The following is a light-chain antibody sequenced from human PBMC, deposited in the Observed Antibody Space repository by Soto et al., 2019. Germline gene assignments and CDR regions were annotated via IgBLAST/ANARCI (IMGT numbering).Light chain of an antibody. J-gene: IGKJ4*01. Sequence: AIRMTQSPSSLSASTGDRVTITCRASQGISSYLAWYQQKPGKAPKLLIYAASTLQSGVPSRFSGSGSGTDFTLTISCLQPEDFATYYCQQSYSTPLTFGGGTKVDIK. CDR2: AAS. CDR3: QQSYSTPLT. V-gene: IGKV1-8*01. CDR1: QGISSY.